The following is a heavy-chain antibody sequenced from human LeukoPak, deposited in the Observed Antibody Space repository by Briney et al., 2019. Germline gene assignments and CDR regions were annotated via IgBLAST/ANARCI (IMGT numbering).Heavy chain of an antibody. V-gene: IGHV1-46*01. CDR2: INPSGGST. CDR1: GYTFTSYY. Sequence: ASVKVSCKASGYTFTSYYMHWVRQAPGQGLEWMGIINPSGGSTSYAQKFQGRVTMTRDTSTSTVYMELSSLRPEDTAVYYCASRGRGYSGYAPVFDYYYYYYMDVWGKGTTVTVSS. J-gene: IGHJ6*03. CDR3: ASRGRGYSGYAPVFDYYYYYYMDV. D-gene: IGHD5-12*01.